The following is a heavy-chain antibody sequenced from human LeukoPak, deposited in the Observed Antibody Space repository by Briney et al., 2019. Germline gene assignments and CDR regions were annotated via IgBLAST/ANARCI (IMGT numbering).Heavy chain of an antibody. Sequence: EGSLRLSCAASGFTVSSNYMSWVRQAPGKGLEWVSVIYSGGSTYYADSVRGRFTTSRDNSKNTLYLQMNSLRVEDTAVYYCARGAGWTYGMDVWGQGTTVTVSS. D-gene: IGHD6-19*01. CDR1: GFTVSSNY. CDR2: IYSGGST. J-gene: IGHJ6*02. CDR3: ARGAGWTYGMDV. V-gene: IGHV3-66*01.